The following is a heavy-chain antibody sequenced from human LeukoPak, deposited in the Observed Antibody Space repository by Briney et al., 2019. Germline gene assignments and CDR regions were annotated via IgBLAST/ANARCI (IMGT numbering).Heavy chain of an antibody. D-gene: IGHD3-22*01. CDR1: GVSISTYY. CDR3: ARDQYYFDRGAFDI. V-gene: IGHV4-59*01. J-gene: IGHJ3*02. CDR2: IYYSGST. Sequence: SETLSLTCTVSGVSISTYYWSWIRQPPGKGLEWIGYIYYSGSTNYNPSLKSRVTISVDTSKNQFSLKLSSVTAADTAVYYCARDQYYFDRGAFDIWGQGTMVTVSS.